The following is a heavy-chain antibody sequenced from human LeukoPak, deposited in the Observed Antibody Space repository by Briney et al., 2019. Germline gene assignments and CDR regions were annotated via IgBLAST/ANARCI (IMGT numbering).Heavy chain of an antibody. D-gene: IGHD6-19*01. CDR2: ISYDGSNK. CDR1: GFTLSSYG. V-gene: IGHV3-30*18. Sequence: PGGSLRLSCAASGFTLSSYGMHRVRQAPGKGLEWVAVISYDGSNKYYADSVKGRFTISRDNSKNTLYLQMNSLRAEDTAVYYCAKDLEVRGIAVAGTLDYWGQGTLVTVSS. J-gene: IGHJ4*02. CDR3: AKDLEVRGIAVAGTLDY.